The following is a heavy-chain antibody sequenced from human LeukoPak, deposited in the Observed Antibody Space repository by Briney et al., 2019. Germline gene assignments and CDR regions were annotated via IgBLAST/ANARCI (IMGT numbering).Heavy chain of an antibody. D-gene: IGHD3-22*01. CDR2: IYYSGST. CDR3: AKAHYYDSSGYYR. Sequence: SETLSLTCTVSGGSISSYYWSWIRQPPGKGLEWIGYIYYSGSTNYNPSLKSRVTISVDTSKNQFSLKLSSVTAADTAVYYCAKAHYYDSSGYYRWGQGTLVTVSS. V-gene: IGHV4-59*01. J-gene: IGHJ5*02. CDR1: GGSISSYY.